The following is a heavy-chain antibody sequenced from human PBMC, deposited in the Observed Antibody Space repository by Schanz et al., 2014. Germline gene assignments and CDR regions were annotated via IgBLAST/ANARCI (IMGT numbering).Heavy chain of an antibody. V-gene: IGHV3-48*01. J-gene: IGHJ6*03. CDR3: ARVKYCTITRCYRTETEGIYYRDV. D-gene: IGHD2-2*01. CDR1: GFTFSSHS. CDR2: TVPYGKTI. Sequence: EVQLVESGGGLVQPGGSLRLSCAASGFTFSSHSMHWVRQAPGKGPEWISYTVPYGKTIYYADSVKGRFTISRDNAKNSLYLEMNSLRAEDTALYYCARVKYCTITRCYRTETEGIYYRDVWGKGTTVTVSS.